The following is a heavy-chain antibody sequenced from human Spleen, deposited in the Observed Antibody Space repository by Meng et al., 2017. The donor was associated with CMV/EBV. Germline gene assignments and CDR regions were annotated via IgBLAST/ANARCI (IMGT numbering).Heavy chain of an antibody. CDR3: ARTLRYYFDY. Sequence: QLQLQESCPGLVKPSAXLSLTCTVSGGSISSSSYYWGWIRQPPGKWLEWIGSIYYSGSTYYNPSLKSRVTISVDTSKNQFSLKLSSVTAADTAVYYCARTLRYYFDYWGQGTLVNVSS. CDR2: IYYSGST. J-gene: IGHJ4*02. V-gene: IGHV4-39*07. CDR1: GGSISSSSYY.